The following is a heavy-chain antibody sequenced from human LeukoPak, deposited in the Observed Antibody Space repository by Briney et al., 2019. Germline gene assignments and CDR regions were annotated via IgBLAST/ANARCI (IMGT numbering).Heavy chain of an antibody. D-gene: IGHD3-22*01. CDR1: GFTFSSYA. J-gene: IGHJ4*02. Sequence: GGSLRLSCAASGFTFSSYAMHWVRQAPGKGLEWVAVISYDGSNKYYADSVKGRFTISRDNSKNTLYLQMNSLRAEDTALYYCAKGYTATMIVTWGQGTLVTVSS. CDR3: AKGYTATMIVT. CDR2: ISYDGSNK. V-gene: IGHV3-30-3*01.